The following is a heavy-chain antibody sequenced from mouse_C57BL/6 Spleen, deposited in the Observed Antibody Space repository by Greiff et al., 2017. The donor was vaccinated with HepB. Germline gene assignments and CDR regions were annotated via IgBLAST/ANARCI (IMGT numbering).Heavy chain of an antibody. CDR1: GYTFTSYW. CDR2: IDPSDSYT. J-gene: IGHJ3*01. D-gene: IGHD2-3*01. CDR3: ARLDGYPSWFAY. V-gene: IGHV1-59*01. Sequence: QVQLQQPGAELVRPGTSVKLSCKASGYTFTSYWMHWVKQRPGQGLEWIGVIDPSDSYTNYNQKFKGKATLTVDTSSSTAYMQLSSLTSEDSAVYYCARLDGYPSWFAYWGQGTLVTVSA.